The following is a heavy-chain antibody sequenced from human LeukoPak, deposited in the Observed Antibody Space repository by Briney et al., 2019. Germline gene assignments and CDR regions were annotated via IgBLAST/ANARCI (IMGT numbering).Heavy chain of an antibody. Sequence: GGSLRLSCAASGFSFSSYGFNWVRQAPGKGLEWVSSIGPTGTDTYHADSVKGRFTISRDNAKNSLYLQMDSMRAEDTAVYYCATESIGRHYDYWGQGTLLTVSS. J-gene: IGHJ4*02. CDR2: IGPTGTDT. CDR3: ATESIGRHYDY. V-gene: IGHV3-21*01. CDR1: GFSFSSYG. D-gene: IGHD3-3*02.